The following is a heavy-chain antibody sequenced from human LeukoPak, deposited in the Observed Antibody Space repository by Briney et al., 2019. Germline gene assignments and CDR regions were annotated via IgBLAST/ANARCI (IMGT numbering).Heavy chain of an antibody. Sequence: PSETLSLTCTVSGGSISSSSYYWGWIRQPPGKGLEWIGIIYYSGSTYYNPSLKSRVTISVDKSKNQLSLTVNSVTAADTAVYYCARHAWRYVLAARHGNPDYWGQGTLVTVSS. V-gene: IGHV4-39*01. CDR3: ARHAWRYVLAARHGNPDY. D-gene: IGHD6-6*01. CDR2: IYYSGST. J-gene: IGHJ4*02. CDR1: GGSISSSSYY.